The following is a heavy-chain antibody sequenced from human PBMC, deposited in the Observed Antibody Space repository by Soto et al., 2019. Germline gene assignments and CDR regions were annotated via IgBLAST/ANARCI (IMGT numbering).Heavy chain of an antibody. V-gene: IGHV3-74*01. CDR1: GFTFSSYW. CDR2: INSDGSST. Sequence: EVQLVESGGGLVQPGESLRLSCADSGFTFSSYWMHWVRQAPGKGLVWVSRINSDGSSTSYAYSVKGRFTISRDNAKNTLYLHMNSLRAEDTAVYYCARIRAYYESSVYYYWGQGTLVTVSS. J-gene: IGHJ4*02. D-gene: IGHD3-22*01. CDR3: ARIRAYYESSVYYY.